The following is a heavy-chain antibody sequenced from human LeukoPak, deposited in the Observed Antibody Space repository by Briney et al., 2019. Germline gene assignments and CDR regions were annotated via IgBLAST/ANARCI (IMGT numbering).Heavy chain of an antibody. CDR1: GFTFSSYA. CDR3: ATTNPPITMIDGMDV. J-gene: IGHJ6*02. D-gene: IGHD3-22*01. Sequence: GGSLRLSCAASGFTFSSYAMSWVRQAPGKGLEWVSAISGSGGSTYYADSVKGRFTISRDNSKNTLYLQMNSLRAEDTAVYYCATTNPPITMIDGMDVWGQGTTVTVSS. V-gene: IGHV3-23*01. CDR2: ISGSGGST.